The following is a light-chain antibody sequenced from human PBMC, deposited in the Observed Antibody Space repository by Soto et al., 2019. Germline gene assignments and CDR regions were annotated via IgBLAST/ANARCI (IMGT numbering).Light chain of an antibody. J-gene: IGKJ1*01. Sequence: EIVMTQSPATLSVSPGERGTLSCRASQSVSSNLAWYQQKPGQAPRLLIFGASARDTGVPARFSGSGSGTEFTLTISSLQSEDFAVYFCQQYDKWPRTFGKGTKV. V-gene: IGKV3-15*01. CDR1: QSVSSN. CDR2: GAS. CDR3: QQYDKWPRT.